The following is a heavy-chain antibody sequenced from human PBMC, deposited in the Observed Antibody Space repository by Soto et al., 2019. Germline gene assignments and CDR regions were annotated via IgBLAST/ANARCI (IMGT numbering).Heavy chain of an antibody. D-gene: IGHD6-13*01. V-gene: IGHV4-59*01. CDR2: FFYSGST. CDR3: ARADSSSWYYLDY. CDR1: GGSISTYY. Sequence: QVQLQESGPGVVKPSETLSLTCTVSGGSISTYYWSWIRQPPGKGLEWVGYFFYSGSTNYNPSLNIRVTASVDPSKNQFSLDLSSVTAADTAVYYCARADSSSWYYLDYWGQGTPVTVSS. J-gene: IGHJ4*02.